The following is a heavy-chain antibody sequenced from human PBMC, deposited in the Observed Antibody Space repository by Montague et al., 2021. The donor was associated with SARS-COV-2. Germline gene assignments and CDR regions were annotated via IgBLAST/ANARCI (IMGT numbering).Heavy chain of an antibody. CDR3: ARVISAVAGANFYFDY. CDR1: GGSISSGSY. CDR2: SDHSGIT. J-gene: IGHJ4*02. D-gene: IGHD4/OR15-4a*01. V-gene: IGHV4-38-2*02. Sequence: SETLSLTCTVSGGSISSGSYWGWIRQPPGKGLEWIGTSDHSGITXYNPSLKSRVTISLDTSKNQFSLHLDSVTASDTAMYYCARVISAVAGANFYFDYWGQGTLVTGSS.